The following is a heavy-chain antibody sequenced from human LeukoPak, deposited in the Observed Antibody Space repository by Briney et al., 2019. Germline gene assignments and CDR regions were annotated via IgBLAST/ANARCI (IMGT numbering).Heavy chain of an antibody. J-gene: IGHJ4*02. Sequence: SETLSLTCAVYGGSFSGYYWSWIRQPPGKGLEWLGEINHSGSTNYNPSLKSRVTISVDTSKNQFSLKLSSVTAADTAVYYCARLYSSGWYSPFDYWGQGTLVTVSA. CDR2: INHSGST. D-gene: IGHD6-19*01. CDR3: ARLYSSGWYSPFDY. CDR1: GGSFSGYY. V-gene: IGHV4-34*01.